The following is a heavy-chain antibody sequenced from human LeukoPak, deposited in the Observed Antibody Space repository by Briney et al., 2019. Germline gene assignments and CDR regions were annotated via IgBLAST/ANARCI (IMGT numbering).Heavy chain of an antibody. Sequence: GASVKVSGKASGYTFTGYYMHWVRQAPGQGLEWMGGINPSSGGTNYAQKFQGRVTMTRDTSISTAYMELSSLRSDDTAVYYCAREGANDDYSNYYFDYWGQGTLVTVSS. V-gene: IGHV1-2*02. J-gene: IGHJ4*02. D-gene: IGHD4-11*01. CDR2: INPSSGGT. CDR1: GYTFTGYY. CDR3: AREGANDDYSNYYFDY.